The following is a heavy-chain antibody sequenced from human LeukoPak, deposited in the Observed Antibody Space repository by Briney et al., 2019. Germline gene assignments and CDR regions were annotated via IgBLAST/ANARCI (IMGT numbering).Heavy chain of an antibody. Sequence: SETLSLTCTVSGYSISSGYYWGWIRQPPGKGLEWIGSIYHSGSTYYNPSLKSRVTISVDTSKNQFSLKLSSVTAADTAVYYCARGTGLRYFDWAIPTLDPWGQGTLVTVSS. V-gene: IGHV4-38-2*02. CDR2: IYHSGST. D-gene: IGHD3-9*01. CDR1: GYSISSGYY. J-gene: IGHJ5*02. CDR3: ARGTGLRYFDWAIPTLDP.